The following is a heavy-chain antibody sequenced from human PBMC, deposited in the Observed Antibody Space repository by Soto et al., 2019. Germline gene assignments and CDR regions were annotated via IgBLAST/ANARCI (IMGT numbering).Heavy chain of an antibody. CDR1: GFTFSSYA. J-gene: IGHJ3*02. V-gene: IGHV3-23*01. CDR3: AKDPGGVGIVVVPAVWAFDI. Sequence: GGSLRLSCAASGFTFSSYAMSWVRQAPGKGLEWVSAISGSGGSTYYADSVKGRFTISRDNSKNTLYLQMNSLRAEDTAVYYCAKDPGGVGIVVVPAVWAFDIWGQGTMVTVSS. CDR2: ISGSGGST. D-gene: IGHD2-2*01.